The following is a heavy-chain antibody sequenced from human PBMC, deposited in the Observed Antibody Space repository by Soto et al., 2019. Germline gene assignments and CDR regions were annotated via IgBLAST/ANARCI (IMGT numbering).Heavy chain of an antibody. Sequence: VQLVESGGGVVQPGETLRLSCAASGFTFITYTMHWVRQAPGKGLEWVAGISHDGSDEDYAVSVKGRFTISRDNSKNTLSLQMNSLRPEDTALYYCARDLYSTSSNLDFWGQGTLVTVSS. CDR1: GFTFITYT. J-gene: IGHJ4*02. V-gene: IGHV3-30-3*01. CDR2: ISHDGSDE. D-gene: IGHD6-6*01. CDR3: ARDLYSTSSNLDF.